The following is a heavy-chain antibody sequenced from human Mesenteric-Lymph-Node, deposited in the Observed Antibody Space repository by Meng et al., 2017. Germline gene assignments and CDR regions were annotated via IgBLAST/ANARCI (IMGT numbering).Heavy chain of an antibody. CDR1: GYTFTGHY. CDR2: INPNSGGT. Sequence: QVRLVQSGAEVKKPWASVKVSCKASGYTFTGHYMSWVRQAPGQGLEWMGWINPNSGGTSYAQSFQGRVTMTMDTSISTVYMELSRLTDDDTGVYYCARALIFDVWGLGTMVTVSS. J-gene: IGHJ3*01. D-gene: IGHD3-16*01. V-gene: IGHV1-2*02. CDR3: ARALIFDV.